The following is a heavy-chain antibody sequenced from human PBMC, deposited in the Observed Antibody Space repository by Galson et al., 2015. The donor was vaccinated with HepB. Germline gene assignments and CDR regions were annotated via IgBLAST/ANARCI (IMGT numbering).Heavy chain of an antibody. CDR2: IYPGDSDT. V-gene: IGHV5-51*01. Sequence: QSGAEVKKPGESLKISCKGSGYSFTSYWIGWVRQMPGKGLEWMGIIYPGDSDTRYSPSFQGQVTISADKSISTAYLQWSSLKASDTAMYYCARYNTKYSGSPLFAFDIWGQGTMVTVSS. CDR3: ARYNTKYSGSPLFAFDI. J-gene: IGHJ3*02. CDR1: GYSFTSYW. D-gene: IGHD1-26*01.